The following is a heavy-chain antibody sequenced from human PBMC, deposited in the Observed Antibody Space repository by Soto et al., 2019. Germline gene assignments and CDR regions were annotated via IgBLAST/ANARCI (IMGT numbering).Heavy chain of an antibody. Sequence: ETLSLTCGVSDYSIRSGYYWAGIRQSPTRGLGWVGSISHSGGSSYNPSLESRATISLDTSKNPFFLTMTSVTAEDTAMYYCAREGPPKWGVGFDSWAQGIMVTVSS. CDR3: AREGPPKWGVGFDS. CDR2: ISHSGGS. V-gene: IGHV4-38-2*02. CDR1: DYSIRSGYY. D-gene: IGHD3-10*01. J-gene: IGHJ4*02.